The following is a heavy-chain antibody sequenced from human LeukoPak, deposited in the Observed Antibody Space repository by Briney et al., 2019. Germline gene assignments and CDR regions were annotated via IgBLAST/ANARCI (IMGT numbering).Heavy chain of an antibody. V-gene: IGHV3-21*04. CDR1: GFTFNAYS. D-gene: IGHD3-9*01. J-gene: IGHJ6*03. CDR2: ISRASESI. Sequence: PGGSLRLSCAASGFTFNAYSMGWVRQAPGKGLEWVSIISRASESIFYADSVKGRFTISRDNAKNSLYLQMNSLRAEDTAVYYCARGVYDILTGRYYYYYMDVWGKGTTVTVSS. CDR3: ARGVYDILTGRYYYYYMDV.